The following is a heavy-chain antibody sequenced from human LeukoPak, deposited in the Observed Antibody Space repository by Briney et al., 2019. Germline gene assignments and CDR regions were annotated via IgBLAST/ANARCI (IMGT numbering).Heavy chain of an antibody. CDR2: IYYSGST. D-gene: IGHD6-13*01. CDR3: ARIAAAGTDYYMDV. Sequence: SETLSLTCTVSGGSISSSSDYWGWIRQPPGKGLEWIGSIYYSGSTYYNPSLKSRVTISVDTSKNQFSLKLSSVTAADTAVYYCARIAAAGTDYYMDVWGKGTTVTVSS. J-gene: IGHJ6*03. V-gene: IGHV4-39*07. CDR1: GGSISSSSDY.